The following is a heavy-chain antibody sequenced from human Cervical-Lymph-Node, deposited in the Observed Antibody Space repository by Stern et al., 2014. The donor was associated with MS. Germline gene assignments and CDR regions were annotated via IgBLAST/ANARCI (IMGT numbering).Heavy chain of an antibody. CDR2: IRSEANSYAT. D-gene: IGHD2-8*01. CDR1: GFTFSGSA. CDR3: TSLGTIVLSGMDV. V-gene: IGHV3-73*01. J-gene: IGHJ6*02. Sequence: EVQLVESGGGLVQPGGSLKLSCAASGFTFSGSAIHWVRQASGQGLEWVGRIRSEANSYATSYAASVKGRFTISRDDSKNTAYLQMNSLNIEDTAVYYCTSLGTIVLSGMDVWGQGTTVTVSS.